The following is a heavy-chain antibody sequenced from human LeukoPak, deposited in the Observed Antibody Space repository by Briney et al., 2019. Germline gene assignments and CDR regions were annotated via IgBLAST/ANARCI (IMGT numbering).Heavy chain of an antibody. V-gene: IGHV3-23*01. CDR2: ISGSGSNT. CDR3: ASSSSLWFSISN. D-gene: IGHD5-18*01. CDR1: GFTFSSYA. Sequence: GGSLRLSCAASGFTFSSYAMSWVRQAPGKGLEWVSTISGSGSNTFYADSVKGRFTISRDNSKNTLYLQMNSLRAEDTAVYYCASSSSLWFSISNWGQGTLVTVSS. J-gene: IGHJ4*02.